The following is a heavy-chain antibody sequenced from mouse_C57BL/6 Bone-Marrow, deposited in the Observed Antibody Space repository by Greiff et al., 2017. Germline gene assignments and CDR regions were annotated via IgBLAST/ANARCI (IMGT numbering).Heavy chain of an antibody. Sequence: VQLQQPGAELVMPGASVKLSCKASGYTFTSYWMHWVKQRPGQGLEWIGEIDPSDSYTNYNQKFKGKSTLTVDKSSSTAYMQRSSLTSEDSAVYYCAREMDVWGQGTLVTVSA. CDR3: AREMDV. D-gene: IGHD2-3*01. CDR1: GYTFTSYW. J-gene: IGHJ3*01. CDR2: IDPSDSYT. V-gene: IGHV1-69*01.